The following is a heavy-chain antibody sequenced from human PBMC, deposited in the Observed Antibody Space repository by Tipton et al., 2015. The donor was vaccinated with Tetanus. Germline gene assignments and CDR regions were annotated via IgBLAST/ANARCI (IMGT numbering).Heavy chain of an antibody. CDR2: ISHSGTT. CDR3: AILPKHWQAPRGAP. V-gene: IGHV4-61*08. Sequence: TLSLTCTVSGGSISSDAHYWSWIRQAPGKGLEWLGYISHSGTTNYNPSLMSRVTLSVDSSATELSLSLSSVTAADTAVYFCAILPKHWQAPRGAPWGQGVLVTVSS. CDR1: GGSISSDAHY. D-gene: IGHD1-1*01. J-gene: IGHJ5*02.